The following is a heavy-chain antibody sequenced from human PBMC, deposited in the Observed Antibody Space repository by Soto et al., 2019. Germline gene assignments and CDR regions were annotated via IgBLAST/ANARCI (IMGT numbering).Heavy chain of an antibody. CDR1: GFTFSIYE. V-gene: IGHV3-48*03. J-gene: IGHJ4*02. Sequence: GGSLRLSFGTSGFTFSIYEMNWVRQAPGKGLEWVSYISTSGTTIYYADSVKGRFTIARDKAKKSMSLQMNSLTDEDTATYYCVATVDGLGGLDHCGQGTLVPVSS. CDR2: ISTSGTTI. CDR3: VATVDGLGGLDH. D-gene: IGHD6-19*01.